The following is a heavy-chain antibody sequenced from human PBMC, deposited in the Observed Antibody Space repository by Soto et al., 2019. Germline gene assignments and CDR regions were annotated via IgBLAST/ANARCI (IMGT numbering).Heavy chain of an antibody. Sequence: ASVKVSCKASGGTFSSYAISWVRQAPGQGLEWMGGIIPIFGTANYAQKFQGRVTITADESTSTAYMELSSLRSEDTAVYYCAKGTVVVPAAIAGWFDPWGQGTLVTVLL. CDR1: GGTFSSYA. CDR3: AKGTVVVPAAIAGWFDP. V-gene: IGHV1-69*13. CDR2: IIPIFGTA. D-gene: IGHD2-2*02. J-gene: IGHJ5*02.